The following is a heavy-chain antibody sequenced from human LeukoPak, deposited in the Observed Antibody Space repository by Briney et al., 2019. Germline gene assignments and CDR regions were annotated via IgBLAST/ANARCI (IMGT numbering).Heavy chain of an antibody. V-gene: IGHV3-23*01. Sequence: GGSLRLSCAASGFTFSSYAMSWVRQAPGKGLEWVSAISGSGGSTYYADSVKGRFTISRDNSKNTLYLQMNSLRAEDTAVYYCAKDLFNGVYYYGSGSYLFDYWGQGTLVTVSS. CDR1: GFTFSSYA. CDR2: ISGSGGST. J-gene: IGHJ4*02. D-gene: IGHD3-10*01. CDR3: AKDLFNGVYYYGSGSYLFDY.